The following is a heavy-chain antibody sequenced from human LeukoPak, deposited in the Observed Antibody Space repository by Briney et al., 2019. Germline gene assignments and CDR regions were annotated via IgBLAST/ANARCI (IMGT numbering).Heavy chain of an antibody. D-gene: IGHD5-12*01. CDR3: ARETGYRGYETQPYYFDY. J-gene: IGHJ4*02. CDR2: ISGSSSST. Sequence: GGSLRLSCAASGFTFSSYAMTWVRQAPGKGLQWVSTISGSSSSTYYADSVKGRFTISRDNSNNTLYLQMDSLRAEDTALYYCARETGYRGYETQPYYFDYWGQGTLVTVSS. V-gene: IGHV3-23*01. CDR1: GFTFSSYA.